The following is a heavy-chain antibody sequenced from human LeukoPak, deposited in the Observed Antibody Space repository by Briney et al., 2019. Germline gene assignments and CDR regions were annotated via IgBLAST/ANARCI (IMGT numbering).Heavy chain of an antibody. D-gene: IGHD6-13*01. Sequence: PSETLSLTCTVSGGSISSSSYYSGWIRQPPGKGLEWIGSIYYSGRTYYNPSLKSRVTISVDTSKNQLSLKLTSVTAADTAVYYCARHGGAAGGHWGQGTLVTVSS. J-gene: IGHJ4*02. CDR2: IYYSGRT. V-gene: IGHV4-39*01. CDR1: GGSISSSSYY. CDR3: ARHGGAAGGH.